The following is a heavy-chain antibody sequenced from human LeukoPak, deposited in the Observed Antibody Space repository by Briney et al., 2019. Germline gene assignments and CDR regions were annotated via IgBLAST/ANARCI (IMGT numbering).Heavy chain of an antibody. V-gene: IGHV3-23*01. CDR3: AKNPIAAAGVRNGMDV. J-gene: IGHJ6*02. CDR1: GFTFSSYA. Sequence: PGGSLRLSCAASGFTFSSYAMSWVRQAPGKGLDWVSAISGSGGSTYYADSVKGRFTISRDNSKNTLYLQMNSLRAEDTAVYYCAKNPIAAAGVRNGMDVWGQGTTVTVSS. CDR2: ISGSGGST. D-gene: IGHD6-13*01.